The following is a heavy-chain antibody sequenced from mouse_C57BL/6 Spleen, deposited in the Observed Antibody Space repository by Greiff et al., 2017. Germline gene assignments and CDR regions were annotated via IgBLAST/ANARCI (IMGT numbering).Heavy chain of an antibody. J-gene: IGHJ4*01. CDR2: ISSGSSTI. CDR1: GFTFSDYG. V-gene: IGHV5-17*01. D-gene: IGHD2-1*01. Sequence: EVNLVESGGGLVKPGGSLKLSCAASGFTFSDYGMHWVRQAPEKGLEWVAYISSGSSTIYYADTVKGRFTISRDNAKNTLFLQMTSLRSEDTAMYYCARRDGKAMDYWGQGTSVTVSS. CDR3: ARRDGKAMDY.